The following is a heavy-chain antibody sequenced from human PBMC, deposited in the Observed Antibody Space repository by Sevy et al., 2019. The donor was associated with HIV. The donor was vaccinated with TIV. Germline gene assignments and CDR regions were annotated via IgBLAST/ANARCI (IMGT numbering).Heavy chain of an antibody. V-gene: IGHV3-7*01. D-gene: IGHD4-4*01. Sequence: PGGSLRLSCAASGFTFSSYWMSWVRQAPGKGLEWVANIKQDGSEKYYVDSVKGRFTISRDNAKNSLYLQMNSLRAEDTAVYYCAREGTTPNRAQIYYYYYYMDVWGKGTTVTVSS. J-gene: IGHJ6*03. CDR2: IKQDGSEK. CDR1: GFTFSSYW. CDR3: AREGTTPNRAQIYYYYYYMDV.